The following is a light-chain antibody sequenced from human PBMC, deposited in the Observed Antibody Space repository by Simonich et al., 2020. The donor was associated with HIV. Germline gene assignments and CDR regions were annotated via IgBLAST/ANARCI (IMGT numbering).Light chain of an antibody. Sequence: DIVMTQSPDSLAVSLGERATINCKSSQSILYSSNNTNDLAWYQQKPLQPPKLLIYWASTRASGVPDRFSGSGSGTDFTLTISSLQAEDVAVYYCQQYYSTPPTFGQGTKVEIK. CDR1: QSILYSSNNTND. CDR3: QQYYSTPPT. CDR2: WAS. J-gene: IGKJ1*01. V-gene: IGKV4-1*01.